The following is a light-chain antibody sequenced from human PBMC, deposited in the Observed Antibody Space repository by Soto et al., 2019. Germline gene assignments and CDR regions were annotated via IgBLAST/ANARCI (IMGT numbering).Light chain of an antibody. CDR2: DAS. CDR1: HYIINY. Sequence: DIQVAHAPSSLAASVVDRVAITCDAIHYIINYLNLYQQKPGKAPNLLIYDASNLQTGVPSRFSGSGSGTDFTFTISSLQPEDIATYYCQQYDNLPRVTFGPGTKVDIK. V-gene: IGKV1-33*01. J-gene: IGKJ3*01. CDR3: QQYDNLPRVT.